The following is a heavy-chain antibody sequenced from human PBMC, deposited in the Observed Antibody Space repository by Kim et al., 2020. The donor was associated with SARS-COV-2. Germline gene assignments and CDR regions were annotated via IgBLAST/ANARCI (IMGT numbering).Heavy chain of an antibody. Sequence: SETLSLTCAVYGGSFSGYYWSWIRQPPGKGLEWIGEINHSGSTNYKPSLKSRVTISVDTPKNQFSLKLSSVTAADTAVYYCARGKLRYYYDSSGSQPGCYFDYWGQGTLVTVSS. J-gene: IGHJ4*02. CDR1: GGSFSGYY. D-gene: IGHD3-22*01. CDR2: INHSGST. V-gene: IGHV4-34*01. CDR3: ARGKLRYYYDSSGSQPGCYFDY.